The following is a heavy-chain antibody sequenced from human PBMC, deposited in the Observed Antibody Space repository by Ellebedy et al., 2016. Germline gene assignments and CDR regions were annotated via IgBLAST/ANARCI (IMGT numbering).Heavy chain of an antibody. CDR3: ARQSGWLLD. Sequence: GGSLRLSXAVSGFPVSSHYMGWVRQAPGKGLEWVSVLYPGSRTYYADSVQGRFIISRDVSRNTLSLQMSGLSAEDTAMYYCARQSGWLLDWGQGTLVTVSS. D-gene: IGHD3-10*01. J-gene: IGHJ4*02. V-gene: IGHV3-66*04. CDR1: GFPVSSHY. CDR2: LYPGSRT.